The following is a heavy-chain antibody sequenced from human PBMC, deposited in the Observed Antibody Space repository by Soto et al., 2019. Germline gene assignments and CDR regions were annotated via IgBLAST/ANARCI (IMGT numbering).Heavy chain of an antibody. Sequence: SETLSLTCTVSGGSISSGDYYWSWIRQPPGKGLEWIGYIYYSGSTYYNPTLKSRVTISVDTSKNQFSLKLSSVTAADTALYYCALVRADDSSCYYYNCFDPWGQGTLVTVSS. CDR2: IYYSGST. D-gene: IGHD3-22*01. CDR1: GGSISSGDYY. CDR3: ALVRADDSSCYYYNCFDP. V-gene: IGHV4-30-4*01. J-gene: IGHJ5*02.